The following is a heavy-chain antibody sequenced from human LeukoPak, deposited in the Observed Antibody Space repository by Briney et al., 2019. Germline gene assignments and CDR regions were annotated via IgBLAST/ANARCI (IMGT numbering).Heavy chain of an antibody. CDR1: GFTVSSNY. Sequence: PGGSLRLSCAASGFTVSSNYMSWVRQAPGKGLEWVSVIYSGGSTYYADSVKGRFTISRDNSKNTLYLQMNSLRAEGTAVYYCARSRVPGYSSGWYFTSYYFDYWGQGTLVTVSS. V-gene: IGHV3-53*01. D-gene: IGHD6-19*01. CDR3: ARSRVPGYSSGWYFTSYYFDY. CDR2: IYSGGST. J-gene: IGHJ4*02.